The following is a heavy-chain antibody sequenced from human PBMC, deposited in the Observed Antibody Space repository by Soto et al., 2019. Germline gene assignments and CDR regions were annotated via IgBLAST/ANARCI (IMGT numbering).Heavy chain of an antibody. CDR1: GFTFSSYA. D-gene: IGHD2-2*01. Sequence: GGSLRLSCAASGFTFSSYAMSWVRQAPGKGLEWVSAISGSGGSTYYADSVKGRFTISRDNSRNTLYLQMNTLRAEDTAVYYCAKDPGKTRNWFDHWGQGTLVTVSS. CDR2: ISGSGGST. J-gene: IGHJ5*02. CDR3: AKDPGKTRNWFDH. V-gene: IGHV3-23*01.